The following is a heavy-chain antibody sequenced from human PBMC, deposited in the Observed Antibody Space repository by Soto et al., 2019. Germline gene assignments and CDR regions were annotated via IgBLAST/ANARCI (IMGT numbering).Heavy chain of an antibody. Sequence: NLGGSLRLSCAASGFTFSDYYMTWIRQAPGKGLEYVSYISSSGTAIYYADSVKGRFTISRDNAKKSLFLQMSSLRAEDTAVYYCARAYSDAFDIWGQGTMVTVSS. CDR2: ISSSGTAI. D-gene: IGHD2-15*01. V-gene: IGHV3-11*01. CDR3: ARAYSDAFDI. CDR1: GFTFSDYY. J-gene: IGHJ3*02.